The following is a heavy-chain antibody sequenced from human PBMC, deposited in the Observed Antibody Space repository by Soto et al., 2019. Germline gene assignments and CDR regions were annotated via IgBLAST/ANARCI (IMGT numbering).Heavy chain of an antibody. D-gene: IGHD6-6*01. CDR3: VNPPPGYSSSSVFDY. CDR1: GFTFSSYA. V-gene: IGHV3-23*01. J-gene: IGHJ4*02. CDR2: ISGSGGST. Sequence: GGSLRLSCAASGFTFSSYAMSWVRQAPGKGLEWVSAISGSGGSTYYADSVKGWFTISRDNSKNTLYLQMNSLRAEDTAVYYCVNPPPGYSSSSVFDYWGQGTLVTVSS.